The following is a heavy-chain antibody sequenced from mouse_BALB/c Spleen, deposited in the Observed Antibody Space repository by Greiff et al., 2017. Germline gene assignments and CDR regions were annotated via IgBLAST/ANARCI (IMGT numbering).Heavy chain of an antibody. Sequence: QVQLQQSGPGLVAPSQSLSITCTVSGFSLTGYGVNWVRQPPGKGLEWLGMIWGDGSTDYNSALKSRLSISKDNSKSQVFLKMNSLQTDDTARYYCARDLWVTMITTGASYWYFDVWGAGTTVTVSS. D-gene: IGHD2-4*01. V-gene: IGHV2-6-7*01. J-gene: IGHJ1*01. CDR3: ARDLWVTMITTGASYWYFDV. CDR2: IWGDGST. CDR1: GFSLTGYG.